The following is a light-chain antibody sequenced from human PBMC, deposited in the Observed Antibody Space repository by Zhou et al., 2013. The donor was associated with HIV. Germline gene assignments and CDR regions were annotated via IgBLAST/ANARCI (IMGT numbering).Light chain of an antibody. CDR2: GAS. J-gene: IGKJ2*01. V-gene: IGKV3-20*01. CDR1: QSVTGSR. CDR3: QHYGVSPYT. Sequence: EIVLTQSPGTLSLPPGERAALSCRASQSVTGSRVAWYQQKPGQTPRLLMYGASSRATGIPDRFSGSGSGTDFTLTINRLEPEDFAVYYCQHYGVSPYTFGPGTKLEI.